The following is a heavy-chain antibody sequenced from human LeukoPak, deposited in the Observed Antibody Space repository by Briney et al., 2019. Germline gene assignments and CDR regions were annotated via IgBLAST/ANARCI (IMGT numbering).Heavy chain of an antibody. CDR1: GGTFSSYA. Sequence: ASVKVSCKASGGTFSSYAISWVRQPPGQGLEWMGGIIPIFGTANYAQKFQGRVTITTDESTSTAYMELSSLRSEDTAVYYCAAAIVPAAFDYWGQGTLVTVSS. CDR3: AAAIVPAAFDY. V-gene: IGHV1-69*05. D-gene: IGHD2-2*01. J-gene: IGHJ4*02. CDR2: IIPIFGTA.